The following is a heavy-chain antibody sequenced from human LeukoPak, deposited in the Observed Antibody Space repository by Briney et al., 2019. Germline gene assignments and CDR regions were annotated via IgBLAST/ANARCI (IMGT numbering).Heavy chain of an antibody. CDR2: IYPGDSDT. V-gene: IGHV5-51*01. CDR3: ARRAQNCTNGVCYSYYFDY. Sequence: GESLKISCKCSGSIFTSYWIGWVRQVPGKGLEWMGIIYPGDSDTRYSPSFQGQVTISADKSISTAYLQWSSLKASDTAMYYCARRAQNCTNGVCYSYYFDYWGQGTLVTVSS. CDR1: GSIFTSYW. D-gene: IGHD2-8*01. J-gene: IGHJ4*02.